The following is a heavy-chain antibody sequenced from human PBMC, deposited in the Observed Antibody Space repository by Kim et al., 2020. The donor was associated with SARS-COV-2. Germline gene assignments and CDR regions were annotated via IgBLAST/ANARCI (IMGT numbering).Heavy chain of an antibody. J-gene: IGHJ4*02. Sequence: GGSLRLSCAASGFTFSSCWMHWVRQAPGKGLEWVAKIKQDGSEKYYVGSVKGRFTISRDNAKNSLYLQMNSLRAEDTAFYYCVGGSGWYVDYWGQGILVT. CDR3: VGGSGWYVDY. D-gene: IGHD6-19*01. CDR1: GFTFSSCW. V-gene: IGHV3-7*03. CDR2: IKQDGSEK.